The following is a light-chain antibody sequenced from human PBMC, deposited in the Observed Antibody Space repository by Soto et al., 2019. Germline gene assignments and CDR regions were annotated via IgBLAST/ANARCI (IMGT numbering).Light chain of an antibody. J-gene: IGKJ1*01. CDR3: HKYNSAPWT. V-gene: IGKV1-27*01. CDR1: QGINNY. Sequence: DIQMTQSPSSLSASVGDRVTITCRASQGINNYLAWYQQRPGKVPKLLIYAASRLQSGGPSRFSGSGSGTDFTLTISSLQPEDVATDYLHKYNSAPWTFGQGTKVEIK. CDR2: AAS.